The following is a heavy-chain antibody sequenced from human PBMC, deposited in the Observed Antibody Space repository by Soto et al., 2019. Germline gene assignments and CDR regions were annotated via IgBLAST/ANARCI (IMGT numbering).Heavy chain of an antibody. CDR3: AKGPHSSGWHYFDY. CDR2: VSGSGANT. CDR1: GFTFSNYA. V-gene: IGHV3-23*01. J-gene: IGHJ4*02. D-gene: IGHD6-19*01. Sequence: GGSLRLSCTASGFTFSNYAMSWVRQAPGKGLEWVSTVSGSGANTYYADSVKGRFTISRDNSENTLYLQMISLRAEDMAIYYCAKGPHSSGWHYFDYWGQGTLVTVSS.